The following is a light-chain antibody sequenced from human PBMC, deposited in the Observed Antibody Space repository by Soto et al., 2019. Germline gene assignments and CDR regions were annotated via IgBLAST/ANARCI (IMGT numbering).Light chain of an antibody. CDR3: SSYTSSNTLDVL. Sequence: QSALTQPASVSGSLGQSITISCTGTSSDVGGYNYVSWYQRHPGKAPKLMIYDVSNRSSGVSNRFSGSKSGNTASLTISGLQAEDEADYYCSSYTSSNTLDVLFGGGTKLTVL. J-gene: IGLJ2*01. CDR2: DVS. V-gene: IGLV2-14*03. CDR1: SSDVGGYNY.